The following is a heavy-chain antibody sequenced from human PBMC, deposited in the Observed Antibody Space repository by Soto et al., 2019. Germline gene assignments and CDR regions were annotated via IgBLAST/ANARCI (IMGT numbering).Heavy chain of an antibody. J-gene: IGHJ5*02. CDR3: ARDRTDSGYYTNWLDP. CDR2: IIPIFGTT. D-gene: IGHD3-22*01. V-gene: IGHV1-69*06. CDR1: GYTFTSYG. Sequence: GASVKVSCKASGYTFTSYGISWVRQAPGQGLEWMGWIIPIFGTTNYAQNLQGRVTISADKSTLTSYMELHSLTSDDTALYYCARDRTDSGYYTNWLDPWGQGTQVTVSS.